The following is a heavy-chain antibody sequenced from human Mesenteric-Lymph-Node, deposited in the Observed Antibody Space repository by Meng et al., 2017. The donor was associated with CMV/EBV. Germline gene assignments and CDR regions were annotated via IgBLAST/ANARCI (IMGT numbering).Heavy chain of an antibody. CDR3: ARADSGRNYHFDY. Sequence: GGSLRLSCAASGFTVSRNYMSWVRQAPGEGLERVSVIYSGGSTYYADSVKGRFTISRDNSKNTLYLQMNSLRTEDTAVYYCARADSGRNYHFDYWGQGTLVTVSS. CDR2: IYSGGST. CDR1: GFTVSRNY. V-gene: IGHV3-53*01. J-gene: IGHJ4*02. D-gene: IGHD1-26*01.